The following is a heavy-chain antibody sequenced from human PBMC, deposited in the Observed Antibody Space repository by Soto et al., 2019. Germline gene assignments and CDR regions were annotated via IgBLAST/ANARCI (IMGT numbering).Heavy chain of an antibody. D-gene: IGHD3-10*01. V-gene: IGHV3-21*01. Sequence: GGSLRLSCAASGFTFSSYSMNWVRQAPGKGLEWVSSISSSSSYIYYADSVKGRFTISRDNAKNSLYLQMNSLRAEDTAVYYCASAFVRDLPGGRDYWGQGTLVTVSS. CDR3: ASAFVRDLPGGRDY. CDR2: ISSSSSYI. J-gene: IGHJ4*02. CDR1: GFTFSSYS.